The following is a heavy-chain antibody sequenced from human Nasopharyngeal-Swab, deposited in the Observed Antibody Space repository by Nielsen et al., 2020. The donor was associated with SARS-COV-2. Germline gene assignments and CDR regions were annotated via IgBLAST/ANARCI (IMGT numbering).Heavy chain of an antibody. CDR1: GFTFSSYS. V-gene: IGHV3-21*01. J-gene: IGHJ6*03. CDR3: ARHVGYSYGPRAGYYYMDV. D-gene: IGHD5-18*01. Sequence: GGSLRLSCAASGFTFSSYSMNWVRQAPGKGLEWVSSISSSSSYIYYADSVKGRFTISRDNAKNSLYLQMNSLRAEDTAVYYCARHVGYSYGPRAGYYYMDVWGKGTTVTVSS. CDR2: ISSSSSYI.